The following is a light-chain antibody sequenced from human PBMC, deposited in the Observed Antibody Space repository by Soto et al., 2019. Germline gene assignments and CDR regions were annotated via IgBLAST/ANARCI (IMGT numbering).Light chain of an antibody. V-gene: IGLV1-44*01. CDR1: SSTIGSNT. CDR3: AAWDDSLNGPV. Sequence: QSVLTQPPSASGTPGQRVPISCSGSSSTIGSNTVNWYQQLPGTAPKLLIYSNNQRHSGVPDRFSGSKSGTSASLAISGLQSEDEADYYCAAWDDSLNGPVFGGGTKLTVL. J-gene: IGLJ2*01. CDR2: SNN.